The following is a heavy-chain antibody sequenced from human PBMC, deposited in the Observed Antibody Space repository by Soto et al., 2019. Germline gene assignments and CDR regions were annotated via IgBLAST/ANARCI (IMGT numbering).Heavy chain of an antibody. Sequence: TLSLTCAVSGGSISSGGYSWSWIRQPPGKGLEWIGYIYHSGSTYYNPSLKSRVTISVDRSKNQFSLKVRSVTVADTAVYYCARDPSYYGMDVWGQGTTVTVSS. CDR2: IYHSGST. CDR3: ARDPSYYGMDV. CDR1: GGSISSGGYS. V-gene: IGHV4-30-2*01. J-gene: IGHJ6*02.